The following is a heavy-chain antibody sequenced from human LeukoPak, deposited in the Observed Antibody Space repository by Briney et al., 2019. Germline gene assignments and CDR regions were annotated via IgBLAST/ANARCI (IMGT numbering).Heavy chain of an antibody. CDR3: ARGGGSAYLYFFDY. CDR1: GFTFSSYS. Sequence: KTGGSLRLSCAASGFTFSSYSMNWVRQAPGKGLEWVSSISSSSYIYYADSVKGRFTISRDNAKNSLYLQMNSLRAEDTAVYYCARGGGSAYLYFFDYWGQGTLVTVSS. D-gene: IGHD2-15*01. J-gene: IGHJ4*02. CDR2: ISSSSYI. V-gene: IGHV3-21*01.